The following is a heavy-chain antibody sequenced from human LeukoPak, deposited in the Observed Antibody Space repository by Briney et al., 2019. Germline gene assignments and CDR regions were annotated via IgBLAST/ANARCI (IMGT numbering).Heavy chain of an antibody. CDR2: IYSGGST. J-gene: IGHJ3*02. CDR1: GFIVSRNY. V-gene: IGHV3-66*01. CDR3: TTVGRRELRYAFDI. Sequence: GGSLRLSCAASGFIVSRNYMSWVRQAPGKGLEWVSVIYSGGSTYYANSVKGRFTISRDNSKNTLYLQMNSLRAEDTAVYYCTTVGRRELRYAFDIWGQGTMVTVSS. D-gene: IGHD1-26*01.